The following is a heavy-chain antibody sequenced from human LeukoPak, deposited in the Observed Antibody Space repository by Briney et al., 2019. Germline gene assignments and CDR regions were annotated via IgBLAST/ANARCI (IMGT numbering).Heavy chain of an antibody. J-gene: IGHJ4*02. V-gene: IGHV4-59*01. Sequence: SETLSLTCTVSGGSNISYYWSWIRQPPGKGLEWIGYIYYSGSTNYNPSLKSRVTISVDTSKNQFSLKLSSVTAADTAVYYCARGNTAMVASYFDYWGQGTLVTVSS. D-gene: IGHD5-18*01. CDR1: GGSNISYY. CDR2: IYYSGST. CDR3: ARGNTAMVASYFDY.